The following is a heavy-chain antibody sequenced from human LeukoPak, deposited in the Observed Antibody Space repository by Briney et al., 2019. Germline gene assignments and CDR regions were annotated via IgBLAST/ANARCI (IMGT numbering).Heavy chain of an antibody. Sequence: PGGSLRLSCTASGFTFGDYAMSWVRQAPGKGLEWVCVIRSKADGGTTEYAASVKGRFTIARDDYKRIAYLQMHSLKTEDTAVYYCTRDKDFWSGPYYYYYYGMDVWGQGTTVTVSS. CDR1: GFTFGDYA. CDR2: IRSKADGGTT. D-gene: IGHD3-3*01. CDR3: TRDKDFWSGPYYYYYYGMDV. J-gene: IGHJ6*02. V-gene: IGHV3-49*04.